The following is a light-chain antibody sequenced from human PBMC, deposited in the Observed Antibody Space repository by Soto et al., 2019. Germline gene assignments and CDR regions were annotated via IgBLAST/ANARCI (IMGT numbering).Light chain of an antibody. Sequence: QAVVTQPPSVSGAPGQRVTISCTGGSSNIGAGYDVHWYQQLPGTAPKLLIYDNSNRPSGVPDRFSGSRSGTSASLAITGLQAEDEADYYCQSYDSSLSGSIFGGGTQLTVL. J-gene: IGLJ7*01. CDR1: SSNIGAGYD. CDR3: QSYDSSLSGSI. CDR2: DNS. V-gene: IGLV1-40*01.